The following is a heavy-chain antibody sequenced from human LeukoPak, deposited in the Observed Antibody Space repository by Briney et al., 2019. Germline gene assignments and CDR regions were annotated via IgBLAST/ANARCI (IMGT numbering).Heavy chain of an antibody. CDR2: IYTSGST. CDR3: ARLHSGRKGIAEVKEI. CDR1: GGSISSGSYY. V-gene: IGHV4-61*02. Sequence: SQILSLTCTVSGGSISSGSYYWSWIRQPAGKGLEWIGRIYTSGSTNYNPSLKSRVTISVDTSKNQFSLKLSSVTAADTTVYYCARLHSGRKGIAEVKEIWGQGTMVTVSS. J-gene: IGHJ3*02. D-gene: IGHD6-13*01.